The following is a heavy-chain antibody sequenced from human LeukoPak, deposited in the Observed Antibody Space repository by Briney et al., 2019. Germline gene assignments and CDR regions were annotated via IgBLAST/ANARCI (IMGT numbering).Heavy chain of an antibody. J-gene: IGHJ6*03. D-gene: IGHD5-12*01. V-gene: IGHV4-39*07. Sequence: SETLSLTYTVSGGSISSSSYYWGWIRQPPGKGLEWIGSIYYSGSTNYNPSLKSRVTISVDMSENQFSLKLSSVIAADTAVYYCARGYSGYPSYYYYMDVWGNGTTVTISS. CDR1: GGSISSSSYY. CDR3: ARGYSGYPSYYYYMDV. CDR2: IYYSGST.